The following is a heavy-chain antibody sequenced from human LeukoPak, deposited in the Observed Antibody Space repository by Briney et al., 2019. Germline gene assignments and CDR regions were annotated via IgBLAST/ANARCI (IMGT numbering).Heavy chain of an antibody. CDR3: ATSVWDY. CDR1: GFMFYDYG. V-gene: IGHV3-48*02. J-gene: IGHJ4*02. D-gene: IGHD6-19*01. CDR2: ISSSSSST. Sequence: GGSLRLSCAAYGFMFYDYGMNWVRQAPGRGLEWVSYISSSSSSTHYADSVQGRFSIFRDNAKNSLYLQLSSLRDEDTAVYYCATSVWDYWGQGTLVTVSS.